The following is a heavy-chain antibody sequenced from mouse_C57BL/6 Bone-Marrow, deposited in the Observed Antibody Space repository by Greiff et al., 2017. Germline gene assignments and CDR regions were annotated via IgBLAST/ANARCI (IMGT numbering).Heavy chain of an antibody. D-gene: IGHD2-13*01. J-gene: IGHJ4*01. CDR2: IWSGGST. Sequence: VKLMESGPGLVAPSQSLSITCTVSGFSLTSYGVHWVRQPPGKGLEWLVVIWSGGSTIYNSAPKSRLSISKDNSKSQVILKMNSLRTDDTDMYYCARQEGDLYYYAMDYWGQGTSVTVSS. CDR1: GFSLTSYG. V-gene: IGHV2-6-1*01. CDR3: ARQEGDLYYYAMDY.